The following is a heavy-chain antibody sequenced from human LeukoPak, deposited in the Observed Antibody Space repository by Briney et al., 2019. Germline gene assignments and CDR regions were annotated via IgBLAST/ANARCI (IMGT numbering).Heavy chain of an antibody. Sequence: PGGSLRLSCAASGFTFSSYEMNWVRQAPGKGLEWVSYISSSGSTIYYADSVTGRFTISRDNAKNSLYLQMNSLRAEDTAVYYCMGAGRITMVRGVRNGMDVWGKGTTVTVSS. J-gene: IGHJ6*04. D-gene: IGHD3-10*01. CDR1: GFTFSSYE. V-gene: IGHV3-48*03. CDR3: MGAGRITMVRGVRNGMDV. CDR2: ISSSGSTI.